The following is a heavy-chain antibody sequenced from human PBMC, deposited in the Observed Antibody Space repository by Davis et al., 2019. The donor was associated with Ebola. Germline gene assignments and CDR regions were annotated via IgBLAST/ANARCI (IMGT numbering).Heavy chain of an antibody. V-gene: IGHV3-30*18. J-gene: IGHJ4*02. Sequence: GESLKISCAASGFTFSSYGMHWVRQAPGKGLEWVAVISYDGSNKYYADSVKGRFTISRDNSKNTLYLQMSSLRAEDTAVYYCVNQWGGYIYWGQGTLVTVSS. CDR3: VNQWGGYIY. CDR1: GFTFSSYG. CDR2: ISYDGSNK. D-gene: IGHD5-18*01.